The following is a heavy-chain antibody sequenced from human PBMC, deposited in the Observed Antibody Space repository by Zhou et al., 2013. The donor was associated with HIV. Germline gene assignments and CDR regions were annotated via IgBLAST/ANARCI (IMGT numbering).Heavy chain of an antibody. J-gene: IGHJ3*02. V-gene: IGHV1-69*05. CDR3: ATTSRLYNNSPGTFDI. Sequence: QVQLVQSGAEVKKPGSSVKVSCKASGGTFSSYAFIWVRQAPGQRLEWMGGINPMFRTANYAQKFQGRVTITTDESTSTAYMELSSVRSEDTAVYYCATTSRLYNNSPGTFDIWGQGTMVTVSS. CDR2: INPMFRTA. D-gene: IGHD6-6*01. CDR1: GGTFSSYA.